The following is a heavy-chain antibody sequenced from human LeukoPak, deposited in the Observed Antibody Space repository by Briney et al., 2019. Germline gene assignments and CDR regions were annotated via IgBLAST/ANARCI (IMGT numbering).Heavy chain of an antibody. CDR2: IYYSGST. J-gene: IGHJ4*02. D-gene: IGHD3-9*01. Sequence: PSETLSLTCTVSGGSISSSSYYWGWIRQPPGKGLEWIGSIYYSGSTHYNPSLKSRVTISVDTSKNQFSLKLSSVTAADTAVYYCARGPDILTGVHSFDYWGQGTLVTVSS. V-gene: IGHV4-39*07. CDR1: GGSISSSSYY. CDR3: ARGPDILTGVHSFDY.